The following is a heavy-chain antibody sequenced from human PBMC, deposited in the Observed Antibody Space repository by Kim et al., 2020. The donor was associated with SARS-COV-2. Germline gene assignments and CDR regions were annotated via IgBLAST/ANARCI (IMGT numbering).Heavy chain of an antibody. Sequence: SETLSLTCTVSGGSISSSSDYWGWIRQPPGKGLECIGSIYYSGCTYYNASLKSRVTISVDTSKNQFSLKLSSVTAADTTADYCSTGYSSSYCYFDPWGRG. CDR1: GGSISSSSDY. D-gene: IGHD6-13*01. J-gene: IGHJ2*01. CDR3: STGYSSSYCYFDP. CDR2: IYYSGCT. V-gene: IGHV4-39*01.